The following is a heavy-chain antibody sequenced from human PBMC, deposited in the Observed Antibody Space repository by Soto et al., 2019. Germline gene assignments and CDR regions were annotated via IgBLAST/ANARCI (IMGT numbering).Heavy chain of an antibody. CDR3: ARTETKTVVPAISRYFYYGMDV. J-gene: IGHJ6*02. Sequence: SVKGSCKASGGSFSNDAISWVRQAPGQGLEWMGGIVPMFGTADYAQRFQDRVTINADESTTTAYMELSSLRSEDTAVYYCARTETKTVVPAISRYFYYGMDVWGLGTTVTVSS. CDR2: IVPMFGTA. CDR1: GGSFSNDA. D-gene: IGHD2-15*01. V-gene: IGHV1-69*01.